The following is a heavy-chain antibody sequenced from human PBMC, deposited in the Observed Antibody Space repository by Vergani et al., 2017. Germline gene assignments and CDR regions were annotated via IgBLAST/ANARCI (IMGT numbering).Heavy chain of an antibody. D-gene: IGHD3-9*01. CDR2: INPSGGHT. J-gene: IGHJ4*02. V-gene: IGHV1-46*03. Sequence: QVPVVQSGAEVKKSGASVKVSCKTSGYTFSNYYMHWVRQAPGQGLEWMGIINPSGGHTNYAKKFQGRVTMTRDTSTSTVYMELSSLRSEDTAIYYCARGDYGILTGYRYWGQGTLVTVSA. CDR3: ARGDYGILTGYRY. CDR1: GYTFSNYY.